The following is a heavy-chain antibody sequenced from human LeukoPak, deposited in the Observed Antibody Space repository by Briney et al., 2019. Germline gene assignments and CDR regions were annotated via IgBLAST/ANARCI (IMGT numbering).Heavy chain of an antibody. D-gene: IGHD6-13*01. V-gene: IGHV3-11*01. J-gene: IGHJ4*02. Sequence: GGSLRLSCAASGFTFSDYYMSWIRQAPGKGLEWVSYISSSGSTIYYADSVKGRFTISRDNAKNSLYLQMNSLRAEDTALYYCAKDIRAAAVGLLDYWGQGTLVTVSS. CDR2: ISSSGSTI. CDR3: AKDIRAAAVGLLDY. CDR1: GFTFSDYY.